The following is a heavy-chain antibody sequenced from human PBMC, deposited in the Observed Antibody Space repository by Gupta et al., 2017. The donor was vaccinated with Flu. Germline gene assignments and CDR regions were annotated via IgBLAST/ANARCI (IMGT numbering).Heavy chain of an antibody. J-gene: IGHJ4*02. CDR2: ISGSGGST. CDR3: AKVHDILTYYFDY. D-gene: IGHD3-9*01. Sequence: EVQLLESGGGLVQPGGSLSLSCAASGFTFSSYAMSWVRQAPGKGLEWVSAISGSGGSTYYADSVKGRFTISRDNSKNTLYLQMNSLRAEDTAVYYCAKVHDILTYYFDYWGQGTLVTVSS. V-gene: IGHV3-23*01. CDR1: GFTFSSYA.